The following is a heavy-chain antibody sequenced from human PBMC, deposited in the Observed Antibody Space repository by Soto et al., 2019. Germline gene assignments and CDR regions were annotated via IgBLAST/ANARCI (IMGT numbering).Heavy chain of an antibody. V-gene: IGHV3-74*01. D-gene: IGHD3-10*01. CDR2: INSDGSST. CDR3: ARGGGSGSYEIYYYGMDV. J-gene: IGHJ6*02. Sequence: PGGSLRLSCAASGFTFSSYWMHWVRQAPGKGLVWVSRINSDGSSTSYADSVKGRYTISRDNAKNTLYLQMNSLRAEDTAVYYCARGGGSGSYEIYYYGMDVWGQGTTVTVSS. CDR1: GFTFSSYW.